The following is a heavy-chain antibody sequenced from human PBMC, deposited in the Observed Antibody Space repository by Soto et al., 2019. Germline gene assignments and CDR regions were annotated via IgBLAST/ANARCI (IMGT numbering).Heavy chain of an antibody. Sequence: SETLSLTCTVSGGSISNSYWSWLRQPPGKGLEWIGFIFHTGTTNYNPSLKSRVTVSEDTSKNQISLKLSSVTAADTAVYYCVGLGEYYQSVDPWGAGTLVTVSS. CDR2: IFHTGTT. CDR3: VGLGEYYQSVDP. J-gene: IGHJ5*02. V-gene: IGHV4-59*01. D-gene: IGHD2-2*01. CDR1: GGSISNSY.